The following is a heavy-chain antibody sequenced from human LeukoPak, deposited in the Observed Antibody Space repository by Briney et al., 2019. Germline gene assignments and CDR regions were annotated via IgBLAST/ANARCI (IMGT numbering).Heavy chain of an antibody. CDR1: GGTFSSYA. Sequence: SVKVSCKASGGTFSSYAISWVRQAPGQGLEWMGGIIPIFGTANYAQKFQGRVTITADESTSTAYMELSSLRSEDTAVYYCARRAYCSSTSCYIFDYWGQGTLVTVSS. J-gene: IGHJ4*02. CDR2: IIPIFGTA. CDR3: ARRAYCSSTSCYIFDY. D-gene: IGHD2-2*02. V-gene: IGHV1-69*13.